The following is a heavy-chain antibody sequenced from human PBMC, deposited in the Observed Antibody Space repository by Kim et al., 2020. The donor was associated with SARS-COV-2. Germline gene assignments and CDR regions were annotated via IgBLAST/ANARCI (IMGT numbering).Heavy chain of an antibody. CDR1: GFTFSSYW. Sequence: GGSLRHSCAASGFTFSSYWMHWVRQAPGKGLVWISAINNGGTYTKYADSVKGRFTISRDNAKNTLYVQMNSLRVEDTALYYCARGHGNGWRGDYWGQGTL. V-gene: IGHV3-74*01. CDR3: ARGHGNGWRGDY. CDR2: INNGGTYT. J-gene: IGHJ4*02. D-gene: IGHD6-19*01.